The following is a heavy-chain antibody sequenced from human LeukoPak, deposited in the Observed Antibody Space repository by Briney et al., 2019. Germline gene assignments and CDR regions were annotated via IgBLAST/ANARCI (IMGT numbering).Heavy chain of an antibody. D-gene: IGHD3-3*01. J-gene: IGHJ6*02. CDR1: GYTFTSYD. CDR3: ARGEAWAYYDFWSGYPYYGMDV. V-gene: IGHV1-8*01. CDR2: MNPNSGNT. Sequence: ASVKVSCKASGYTFTSYDINWVRQVTGQGLEWMGWMNPNSGNTGYAQKFQGRVTMTRNTSISTAYMELSSLRSEDTAVYYCARGEAWAYYDFWSGYPYYGMDVWGQGTTVTVSS.